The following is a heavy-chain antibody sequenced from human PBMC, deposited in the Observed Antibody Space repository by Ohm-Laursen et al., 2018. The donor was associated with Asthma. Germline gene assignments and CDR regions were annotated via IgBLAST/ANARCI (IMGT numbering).Heavy chain of an antibody. CDR2: ISYDGSNK. V-gene: IGHV3-30*03. D-gene: IGHD2-2*01. CDR3: ARGKGYQLADY. Sequence: SLRLSCAASGFTFSTYGMHWVRQAPGKGLEWVAVISYDGSNKYYADSVKGRFTISRDKSKNTLYLQMNSLRAEDTAVYYCARGKGYQLADYWGQGTLVTVSS. J-gene: IGHJ4*02. CDR1: GFTFSTYG.